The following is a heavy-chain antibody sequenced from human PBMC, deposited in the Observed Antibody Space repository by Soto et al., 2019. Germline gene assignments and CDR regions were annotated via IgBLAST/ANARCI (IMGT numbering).Heavy chain of an antibody. D-gene: IGHD6-6*01. Sequence: QVQLVESGGGVVQPGRSLRLSCAASGFTFSSYAMHWVRQAPGKGLEWVAVISYDGSNKYYADSVKGRFTISRDNSKNTLYLQMNSLRAEDTAVYYCARSKKPPASIAARPYYYYGMDVWGQGTTVTVSS. CDR3: ARSKKPPASIAARPYYYYGMDV. CDR2: ISYDGSNK. J-gene: IGHJ6*02. V-gene: IGHV3-30-3*01. CDR1: GFTFSSYA.